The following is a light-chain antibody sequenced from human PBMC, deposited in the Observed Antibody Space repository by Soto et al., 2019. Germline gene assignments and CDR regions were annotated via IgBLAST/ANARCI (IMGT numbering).Light chain of an antibody. CDR3: QQANSFPIT. CDR1: QTVRNNY. CDR2: DAS. V-gene: IGKV3D-20*02. Sequence: EFVLTQSPGTLSLSPGERATLSCRASQTVRNNYLAWYQQKPGQAPRLLIYDASSRATGIPDRFSGGGSGTDFTLTISSLQPEDCAIYFCQQANSFPITFGQGTRLEIK. J-gene: IGKJ5*01.